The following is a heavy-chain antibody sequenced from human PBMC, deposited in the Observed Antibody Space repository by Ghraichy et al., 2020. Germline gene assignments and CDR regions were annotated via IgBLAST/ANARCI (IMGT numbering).Heavy chain of an antibody. CDR2: IYYTGSS. J-gene: IGHJ4*02. D-gene: IGHD6-13*01. V-gene: IGHV4-39*01. CDR3: ARQSRQLAYTDFDF. Sequence: SQTLSLTCVVSGDSISTTDFYWGWIRQPPGKGLEWIESIYYTGSSFYNPSLKSRVIVTVDRSKNEFSLTLTSVTAADTAVYYCARQSRQLAYTDFDFWGQGILVTVSS. CDR1: GDSISTTDFY.